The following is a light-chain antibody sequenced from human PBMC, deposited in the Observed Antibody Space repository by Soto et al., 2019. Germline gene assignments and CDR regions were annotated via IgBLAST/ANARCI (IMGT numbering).Light chain of an antibody. CDR1: QGISSY. V-gene: IGKV1-8*01. J-gene: IGKJ4*01. Sequence: RMTQAPSQLCALTEHRVTITCLASQGISSYLAWYQQKPGKAPKLLIYAASTLQSGVPSRFSGSGSGSDFTLTISCLQSEDYATHFSQQYYSYPLTFGGGTRVDIK. CDR3: QQYYSYPLT. CDR2: AAS.